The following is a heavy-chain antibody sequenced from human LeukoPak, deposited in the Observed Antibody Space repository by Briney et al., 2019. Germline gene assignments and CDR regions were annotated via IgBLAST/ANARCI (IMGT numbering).Heavy chain of an antibody. CDR2: IDQDGSEK. D-gene: IGHD3-22*01. Sequence: AGGSLRLSCAASRFTFSNYWMSWVRQAPGKGLEWVANIDQDGSEKYYAESVRGRFTISRDNAKNSLYLQMNSLRAEDTAVYYCAKDSMYDSSGYYYWGDYFDYWGQGTLVTVSS. V-gene: IGHV3-7*01. J-gene: IGHJ4*02. CDR1: RFTFSNYW. CDR3: AKDSMYDSSGYYYWGDYFDY.